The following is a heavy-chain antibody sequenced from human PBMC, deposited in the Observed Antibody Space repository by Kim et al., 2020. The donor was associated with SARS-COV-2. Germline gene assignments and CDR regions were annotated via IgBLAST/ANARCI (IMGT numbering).Heavy chain of an antibody. CDR2: IGTAGDT. CDR3: ARVNYDSSGYYHYFDY. V-gene: IGHV3-13*01. D-gene: IGHD3-22*01. Sequence: GGSLRLSCAASGFTFSSYDMHWVRQATGKGLEWVSVIGTAGDTYYPDSVKGRFTISRENAKNSLYLQMNSLRAGDTAVYYCARVNYDSSGYYHYFDYWGQGTLVTVSS. J-gene: IGHJ4*02. CDR1: GFTFSSYD.